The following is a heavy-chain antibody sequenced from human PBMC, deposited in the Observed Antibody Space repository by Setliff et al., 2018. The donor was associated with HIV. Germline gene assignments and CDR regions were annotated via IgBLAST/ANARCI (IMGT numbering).Heavy chain of an antibody. J-gene: IGHJ4*02. CDR1: GGSFSDYY. CDR3: ARLPYSSGWYLDY. V-gene: IGHV4-34*10. D-gene: IGHD6-19*01. Sequence: LSLTCEVYGGSFSDYYYTWIRQSPGKGLEWIGEINHSANTMDNASLKGRVTLSVDASKSQSSLKLTSVTAADTAVYYCARLPYSSGWYLDYWGQGTLVTVSS. CDR2: INHSANT.